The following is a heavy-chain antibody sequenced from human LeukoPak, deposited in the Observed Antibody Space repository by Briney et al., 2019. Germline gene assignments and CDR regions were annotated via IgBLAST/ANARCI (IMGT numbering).Heavy chain of an antibody. CDR3: ARDLSGDGYVKFDC. Sequence: PGGSLRLSCAASGFTFRSYHMNWVRQAPGKGLELVSSINSVSSSIYYADSVKGRFTISRDNDKSSLYLQTNSLRAEDTAVYYCARDLSGDGYVKFDCWGQGTLVTVSS. CDR2: INSVSSSI. CDR1: GFTFRSYH. V-gene: IGHV3-21*01. J-gene: IGHJ4*02. D-gene: IGHD5-24*01.